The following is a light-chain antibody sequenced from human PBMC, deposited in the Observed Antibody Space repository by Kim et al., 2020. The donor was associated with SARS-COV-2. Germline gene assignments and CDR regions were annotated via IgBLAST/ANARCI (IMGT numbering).Light chain of an antibody. J-gene: IGKJ2*01. CDR1: QDITNY. V-gene: IGKV1-33*01. CDR2: DVS. Sequence: DIQMTQSPSSLSASVGDRVTITCQASQDITNYVNWYQQRSGKAPKLLMYDVSNLGAGVPSRFSGSGSGTDFILTINSLQPEDAATYYCQQYAYLPFTFGQGTKLEIK. CDR3: QQYAYLPFT.